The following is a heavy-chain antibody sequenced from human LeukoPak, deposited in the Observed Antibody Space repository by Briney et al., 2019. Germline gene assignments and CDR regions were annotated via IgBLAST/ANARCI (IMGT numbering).Heavy chain of an antibody. V-gene: IGHV1-69*04. J-gene: IGHJ4*02. CDR3: ARSGYSYGYRVTNGGNDY. CDR1: GGTFSSYA. Sequence: SVKVSCKASGGTFSSYAISWVRQAPGQGLEWMGRIIPILGIANYAQKFQGRVTVTADKSTSTAYMELSSLRSEDTAVYYCARSGYSYGYRVTNGGNDYWGQGTLVTVSS. CDR2: IIPILGIA. D-gene: IGHD5-18*01.